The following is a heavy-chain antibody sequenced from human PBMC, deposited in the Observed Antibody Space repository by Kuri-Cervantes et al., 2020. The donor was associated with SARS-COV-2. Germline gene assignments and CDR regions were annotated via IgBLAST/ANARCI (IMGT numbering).Heavy chain of an antibody. CDR3: ARDPGGLDAFDI. D-gene: IGHD4-23*01. CDR2: INTNSGGT. CDR1: GYTFTGYY. J-gene: IGHJ3*02. Sequence: ASVKVSCKASGYTFTGYYMHWVRQAPGQGLGWMGRINTNSGGTNYAQKFQGRVTMTRDTSISTAYMELSRLRSDDKAGYYCARDPGGLDAFDIWGQGTMVTVSS. V-gene: IGHV1-2*06.